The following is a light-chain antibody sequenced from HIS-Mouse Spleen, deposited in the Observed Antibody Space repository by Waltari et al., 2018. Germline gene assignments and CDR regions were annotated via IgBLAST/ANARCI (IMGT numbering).Light chain of an antibody. CDR2: AAS. CDR3: QQSYSTLFT. J-gene: IGKJ3*01. Sequence: DIQMTQSPSSLSASVGDRVTITCQASQSISSYLNWYQQKPGKAPKLLIYAASSLQRGVPAMFSGSGSGTDFTRTISSLQPADFATYYCQQSYSTLFTFGPGTKVDIK. CDR1: QSISSY. V-gene: IGKV1-39*01.